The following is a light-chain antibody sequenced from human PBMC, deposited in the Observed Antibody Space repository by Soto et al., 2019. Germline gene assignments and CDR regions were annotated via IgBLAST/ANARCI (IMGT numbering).Light chain of an antibody. V-gene: IGKV3-15*01. J-gene: IGKJ1*01. Sequence: EIVLTQSPATLSLSPGERATLCCGASQSISDTLAWYQQKPGQAPRLLIYSASRRATGFPGRFSGSGSGTDFTLTISSLQSEDLAVYYCQQYNNWPWTFGQGTKVDIK. CDR2: SAS. CDR3: QQYNNWPWT. CDR1: QSISDT.